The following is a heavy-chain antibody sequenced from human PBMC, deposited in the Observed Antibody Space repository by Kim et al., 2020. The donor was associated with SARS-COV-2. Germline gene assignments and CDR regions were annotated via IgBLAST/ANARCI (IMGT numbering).Heavy chain of an antibody. J-gene: IGHJ4*02. V-gene: IGHV4-59*08. CDR3: ARHSPGYSSGWYNFDY. D-gene: IGHD6-19*01. Sequence: LKRRVTISVDTSKTQFSLKLSSVTAADTAVYYCARHSPGYSSGWYNFDYWGQGTLVTVSS.